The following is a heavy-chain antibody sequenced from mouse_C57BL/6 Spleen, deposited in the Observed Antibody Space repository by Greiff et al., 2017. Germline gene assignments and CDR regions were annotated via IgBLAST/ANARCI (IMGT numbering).Heavy chain of an antibody. J-gene: IGHJ4*01. Sequence: EVQLQQSVAELVRPGASVKLSCTASGFNIKNTSMHWVKQRPEQGLEWIGRIDPANGNTKYAPKFQGKATITADTSSNTAYLQLSSLTSEDTAIYYCARGEYYGSPEAMDYWGQGTSVTVSS. CDR2: IDPANGNT. D-gene: IGHD1-1*01. V-gene: IGHV14-3*01. CDR1: GFNIKNTS. CDR3: ARGEYYGSPEAMDY.